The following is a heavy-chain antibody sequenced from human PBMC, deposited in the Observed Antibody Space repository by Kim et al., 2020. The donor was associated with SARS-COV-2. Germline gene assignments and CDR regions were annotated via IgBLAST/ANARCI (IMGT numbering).Heavy chain of an antibody. V-gene: IGHV4-34*01. CDR3: ARAISTPDNY. J-gene: IGHJ4*02. D-gene: IGHD3-22*01. CDR2: ST. Sequence: STNYHPSLKSRVTISVDTSKNQFSLKRSSVTAADTAVYYCARAISTPDNYWGQGTLVTVSS.